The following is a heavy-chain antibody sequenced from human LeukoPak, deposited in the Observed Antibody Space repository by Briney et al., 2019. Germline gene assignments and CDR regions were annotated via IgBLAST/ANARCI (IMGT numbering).Heavy chain of an antibody. Sequence: SVKVSFKASGGTFSSYAISWVRQAPGQGLEWMGGIIPIFGTANYAQKFQGRVTITADESTSTAYMELSSLRSEDTAVYYCARGAGDGYNDYYYGMDVWGQGTTVTVSS. CDR3: ARGAGDGYNDYYYGMDV. CDR2: IIPIFGTA. D-gene: IGHD5-24*01. CDR1: GGTFSSYA. V-gene: IGHV1-69*01. J-gene: IGHJ6*02.